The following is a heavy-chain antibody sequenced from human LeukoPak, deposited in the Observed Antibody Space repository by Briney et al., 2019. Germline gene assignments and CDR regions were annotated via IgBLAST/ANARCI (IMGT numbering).Heavy chain of an antibody. D-gene: IGHD3-9*01. CDR3: ATVTSYCDILPHCRYFQH. Sequence: ASVKVSCKVSGYTLTELSMHWVRQAPGKGLEWMGGFDPEDGETIYAQKFQGRVTMNEDTSTDTAYMELSSLRSEDTAVYYCATVTSYCDILPHCRYFQHWGQGTLVTVSS. V-gene: IGHV1-24*01. CDR2: FDPEDGET. J-gene: IGHJ1*01. CDR1: GYTLTELS.